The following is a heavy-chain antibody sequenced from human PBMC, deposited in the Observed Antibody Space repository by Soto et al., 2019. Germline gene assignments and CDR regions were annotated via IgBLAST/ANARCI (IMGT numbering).Heavy chain of an antibody. D-gene: IGHD3-10*01. Sequence: GASVKVSCKGAGGTFSRYAISWGRQAPGQGLEWMGGIIPIFGTANYAQKFQGRVTITADESTSTAYMELSSLRSEDTAVYYCARRNGSGSQGPRYWFDPWGQGTLVTVSS. CDR1: GGTFSRYA. CDR2: IIPIFGTA. V-gene: IGHV1-69*13. J-gene: IGHJ5*02. CDR3: ARRNGSGSQGPRYWFDP.